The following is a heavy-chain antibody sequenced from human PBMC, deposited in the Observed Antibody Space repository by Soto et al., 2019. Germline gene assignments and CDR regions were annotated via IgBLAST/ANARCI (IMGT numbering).Heavy chain of an antibody. CDR2: IYYSGST. Sequence: PSETLSLTCTVSGGSIISYYWSWIRQPPGKGLEWIGYIYYSGSTNYNPSLKSRVTISVDTSKNQFSLKLTSVTAADTAVYYCARPESRSALDAFDIWGQGTMVTVS. V-gene: IGHV4-59*01. CDR1: GGSIISYY. J-gene: IGHJ3*02. CDR3: ARPESRSALDAFDI.